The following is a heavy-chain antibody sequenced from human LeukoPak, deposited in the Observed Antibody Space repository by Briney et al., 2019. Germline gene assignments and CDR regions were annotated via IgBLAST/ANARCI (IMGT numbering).Heavy chain of an antibody. CDR1: GFTFNNYA. CDR2: ISGSGGST. J-gene: IGHJ4*02. Sequence: GGSLRLSXTTSGFTFNNYAMSWVRQVPGKGLEWVSGISGSGGSTFYADSVEGRFTISRDNFKNTLYLQMSSLRVGDTAVYYCAKSATVTFGGVIVPSDYWGQGTLVTVSS. CDR3: AKSATVTFGGVIVPSDY. D-gene: IGHD3-16*02. V-gene: IGHV3-23*01.